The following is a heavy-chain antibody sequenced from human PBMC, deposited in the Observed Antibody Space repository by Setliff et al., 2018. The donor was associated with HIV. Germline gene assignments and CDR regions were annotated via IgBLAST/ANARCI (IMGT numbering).Heavy chain of an antibody. CDR3: AKTLVVVASPLDF. CDR2: VIRGGHNT. V-gene: IGHV3-23*01. Sequence: PGGSLRLSCAASGFSFSNYAMSWVRQAPGKGLEWVSSVIRGGHNTFYADPVKGRFTISRDNSKDTLYLQMSGLTAEDTAIYYCAKTLVVVASPLDFWGQGTLVTVSS. CDR1: GFSFSNYA. J-gene: IGHJ4*02. D-gene: IGHD2-15*01.